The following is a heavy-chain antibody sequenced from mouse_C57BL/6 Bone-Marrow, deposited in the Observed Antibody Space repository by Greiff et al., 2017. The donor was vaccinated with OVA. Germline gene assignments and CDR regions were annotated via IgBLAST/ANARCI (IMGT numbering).Heavy chain of an antibody. V-gene: IGHV1-15*01. CDR2: IDPETGGT. CDR1: GYTFTDYE. D-gene: IGHD2-5*01. Sequence: VQLQQSGAELVRPGAPVTLSCKASGYTFTDYEMNWVKQTPVHGLEWIGAIDPETGGTAYNQKFKGKAILTADKSSSTAYMELRSLTSEDSAVYYCTRSYSNYGDFDYWGQGTTLTVSS. J-gene: IGHJ2*01. CDR3: TRSYSNYGDFDY.